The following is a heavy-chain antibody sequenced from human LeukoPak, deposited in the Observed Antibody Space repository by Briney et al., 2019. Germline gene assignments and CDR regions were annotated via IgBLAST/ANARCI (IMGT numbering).Heavy chain of an antibody. J-gene: IGHJ4*02. CDR3: AKDTGPLMITFGGVVISCFDY. D-gene: IGHD3-16*01. V-gene: IGHV3-23*01. CDR2: IKGNGFDT. Sequence: GGSLRLSCAGSGFIFSNYAMSWVRQAPGEGLEWVSGIKGNGFDTYYADSVKGRFTVSRDNSKNTLSLQMNSLSAEDTAVYYCAKDTGPLMITFGGVVISCFDYWGQGALVTVSS. CDR1: GFIFSNYA.